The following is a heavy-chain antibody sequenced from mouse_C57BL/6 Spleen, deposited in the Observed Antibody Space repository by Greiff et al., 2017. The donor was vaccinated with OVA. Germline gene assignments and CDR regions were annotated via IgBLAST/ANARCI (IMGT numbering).Heavy chain of an antibody. D-gene: IGHD2-10*01. J-gene: IGHJ4*01. CDR3: ATYYGNYVDYYAMDY. V-gene: IGHV1-55*01. CDR2: IYPGSGST. Sequence: QVQLQQPGAELVKPGASVKMSCKASGYTFTSYWITWVKQRPGQGLEWIGDIYPGSGSTNYNEKFKSKATLPVDTSSSTAYMQLSSLTSEDSAVYYCATYYGNYVDYYAMDYWGQGTSVTVSS. CDR1: GYTFTSYW.